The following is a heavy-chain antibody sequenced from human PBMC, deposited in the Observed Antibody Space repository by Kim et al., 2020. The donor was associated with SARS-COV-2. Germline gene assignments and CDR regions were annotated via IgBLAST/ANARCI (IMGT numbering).Heavy chain of an antibody. D-gene: IGHD2-8*01. CDR2: INPDTDNT. J-gene: IGHJ4*02. V-gene: IGHV1-2*02. CDR1: GYMFTSHY. Sequence: ASVKVSCKTSGYMFTSHYIHWVRQAPGQGLEWMGWINPDTDNTHYAQRFQGRVTVTGDTSISTAYMELSSLKSDDTAVYYCARSNGGSHFDNWGQGVPVTVSS. CDR3: ARSNGGSHFDN.